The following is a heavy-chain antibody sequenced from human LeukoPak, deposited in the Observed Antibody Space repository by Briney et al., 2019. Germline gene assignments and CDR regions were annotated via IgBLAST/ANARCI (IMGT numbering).Heavy chain of an antibody. CDR2: ISSSSSYI. Sequence: GGSLRLSCAASGFTFSSYSMNWVRQAPGKGLEWVSSISSSSSYIYYADSVKGRFTISRDNAKNSLYLQMDSLRAEDTAVYYCAREYYDSSGYYNYWGQGTLVTVSS. D-gene: IGHD3-22*01. CDR3: AREYYDSSGYYNY. V-gene: IGHV3-21*01. CDR1: GFTFSSYS. J-gene: IGHJ4*02.